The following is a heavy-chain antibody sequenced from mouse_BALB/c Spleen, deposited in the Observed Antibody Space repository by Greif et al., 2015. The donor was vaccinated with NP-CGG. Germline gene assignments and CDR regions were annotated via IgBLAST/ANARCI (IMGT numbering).Heavy chain of an antibody. V-gene: IGHV2-6-7*01. Sequence: QVQLQQSGPGLVAPSQSLSITCTVSGFSLTRYGVNWVRQPPGKGLEWLGMIWGDGSTDYNSALKSRLSISKDNSKSXVFLKKNSLQTDNSARYYCARDGLAYWGQGTLDTVSA. J-gene: IGHJ3*01. CDR3: ARDGLAY. CDR2: IWGDGST. CDR1: GFSLTRYG.